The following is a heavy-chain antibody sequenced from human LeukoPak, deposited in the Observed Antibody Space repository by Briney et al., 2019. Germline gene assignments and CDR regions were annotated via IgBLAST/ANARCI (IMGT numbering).Heavy chain of an antibody. J-gene: IGHJ3*02. CDR1: GFTFSSYG. D-gene: IGHD6-19*01. CDR3: ARDRGDGRRSGWYKPDAFDI. Sequence: SGGSLRLSCAASGFTFSSYGMHWVRQAPGKGLEWAAVIWYDGSNKYYADSVKGRFTISRDNSKNTLYLQMNSLRAEDTAVYYCARDRGDGRRSGWYKPDAFDIWGQGTMVTVSS. CDR2: IWYDGSNK. V-gene: IGHV3-33*01.